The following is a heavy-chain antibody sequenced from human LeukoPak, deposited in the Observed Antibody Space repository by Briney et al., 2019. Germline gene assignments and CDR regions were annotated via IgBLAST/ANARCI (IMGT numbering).Heavy chain of an antibody. Sequence: SETLSLTCTVSGGSISSGSYYWSWIRQPAGKGLEWIGRIYTSGSTNYNPSLKSRVTISVDTSKNQFSLKLSSVTAADTAVYYCARGNDILTGSNWFDPWGQGTLVTVSS. V-gene: IGHV4-61*02. CDR2: IYTSGST. CDR1: GGSISSGSYY. CDR3: ARGNDILTGSNWFDP. D-gene: IGHD3-9*01. J-gene: IGHJ5*02.